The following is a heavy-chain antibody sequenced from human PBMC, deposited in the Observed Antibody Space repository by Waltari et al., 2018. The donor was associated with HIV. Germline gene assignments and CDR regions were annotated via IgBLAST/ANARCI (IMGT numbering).Heavy chain of an antibody. J-gene: IGHJ4*02. CDR1: GLPVSRNY. V-gene: IGHV3-53*02. CDR3: ARVRSIMGRFLGFDY. D-gene: IGHD3-3*02. CDR2: IYRSGDA. Sequence: EVQLVETGGGLIQPGGSLRLSGAASGLPVSRNYMNWVRQAPGKGLEWVSVIYRSGDAYYADFVKGRFTISRDNSKNTLYLQMNSLRAEDTAVYYCARVRSIMGRFLGFDYWGQGTLVTVSS.